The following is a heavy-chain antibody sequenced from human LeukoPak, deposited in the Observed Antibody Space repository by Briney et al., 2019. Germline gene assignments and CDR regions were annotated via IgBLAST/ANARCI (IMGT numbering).Heavy chain of an antibody. Sequence: ASVKVPCKASGYTFTSYGISWVRQAPGQGLEWMAWISAYNGNTNYAQKLQGRVTMTTDTSTSTAYMELRSLRSDDTAVYYCARVAVGAYNWFDPWGQGTLVTVSS. D-gene: IGHD1-26*01. V-gene: IGHV1-18*01. J-gene: IGHJ5*02. CDR1: GYTFTSYG. CDR2: ISAYNGNT. CDR3: ARVAVGAYNWFDP.